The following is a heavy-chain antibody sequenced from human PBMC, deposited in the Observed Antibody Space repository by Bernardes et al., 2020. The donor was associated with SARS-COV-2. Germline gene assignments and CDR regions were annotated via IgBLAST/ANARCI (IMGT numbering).Heavy chain of an antibody. D-gene: IGHD3-9*01. CDR1: GFTFSSYG. Sequence: GGSLRLSCAASGFTFSSYGMHWVRQAPGKGLEWVTVIYFDGDHKYYADSVKGRFTISRDNSKNTLYLQMNSLRAEDTAVYYCARSPRQDWLYRLDYWGQGTLVTVSS. J-gene: IGHJ4*02. CDR2: IYFDGDHK. CDR3: ARSPRQDWLYRLDY. V-gene: IGHV3-33*01.